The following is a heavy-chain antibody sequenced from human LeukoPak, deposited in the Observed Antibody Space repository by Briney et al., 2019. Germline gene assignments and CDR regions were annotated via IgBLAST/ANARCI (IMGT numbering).Heavy chain of an antibody. D-gene: IGHD2-2*01. V-gene: IGHV3-30*18. J-gene: IGHJ4*02. CDR1: GFTFSSYG. CDR2: ISYDGSNK. CDR3: AKDREGYCSSTSCYRVFDH. Sequence: GGSLRLSCAASGFTFSSYGMHWVRQAPGKGLEWVAVISYDGSNKYYADSVKGRFTISRDNSKNTLYLQMNSLRAEDTAVYYCAKDREGYCSSTSCYRVFDHWGQGTLVITSS.